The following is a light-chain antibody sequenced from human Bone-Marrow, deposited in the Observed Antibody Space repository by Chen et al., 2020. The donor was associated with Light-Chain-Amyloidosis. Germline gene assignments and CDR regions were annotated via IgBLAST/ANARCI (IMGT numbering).Light chain of an antibody. CDR2: GSS. CDR3: QQYGTSPLT. J-gene: IGKJ4*01. V-gene: IGKV3-20*01. CDR1: QTISSNY. Sequence: EIVLTQSPGTLSLSPGEGANLSCRASQTISSNYLTWYQQKFGQAPRLLIYGSSSRATGIPDRFTGSGSGTDFTLTLHRLEPEDFAMYYCQQYGTSPLTFGGGTKVEIK.